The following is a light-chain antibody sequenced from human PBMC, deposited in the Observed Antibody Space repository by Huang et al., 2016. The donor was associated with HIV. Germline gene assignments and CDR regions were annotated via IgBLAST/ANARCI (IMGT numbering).Light chain of an antibody. J-gene: IGKJ1*01. Sequence: EIVMTQSPATLSVSPGERATLSCRASQTVNSNLAWYQHKPGQDPRLLIYGASTRATGVPARFSGSGCGTKFTLTVSSLQSEDFAVYYCQQYNNWLAFGQGTKVEIK. V-gene: IGKV3-15*01. CDR2: GAS. CDR1: QTVNSN. CDR3: QQYNNWLA.